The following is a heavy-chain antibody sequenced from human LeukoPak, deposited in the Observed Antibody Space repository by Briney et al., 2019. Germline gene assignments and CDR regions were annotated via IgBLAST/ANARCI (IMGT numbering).Heavy chain of an antibody. D-gene: IGHD2-2*01. CDR1: AGSPSRYY. V-gene: IGHV4-59*01. CDR2: IFSRGST. CDR3: ARDRCSSTSCSDAFDI. Sequence: PECMSLTSTVAAGSPSRYYWSWVRQPHGEVLEWIGYIFSRGSTTYNPSSKTRVTISVDTSKNQLSWNLSSVTAADTAVYYCARDRCSSTSCSDAFDIWGQGTMVTVSS. J-gene: IGHJ3*02.